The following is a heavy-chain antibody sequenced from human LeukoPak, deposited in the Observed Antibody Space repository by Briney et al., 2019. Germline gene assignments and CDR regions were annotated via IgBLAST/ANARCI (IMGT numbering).Heavy chain of an antibody. CDR3: ARGFSGYYSFDY. D-gene: IGHD3-22*01. J-gene: IGHJ4*02. CDR2: VYYSGST. Sequence: SETLSLTCTVSGGSISNHYWSWIRQPPGKGLEWIGYVYYSGSTNYNPSLKSRITISVDTSENQFSLKLNSVTAADTAVYYCARGFSGYYSFDYWGQGTLVTVSS. V-gene: IGHV4-59*11. CDR1: GGSISNHY.